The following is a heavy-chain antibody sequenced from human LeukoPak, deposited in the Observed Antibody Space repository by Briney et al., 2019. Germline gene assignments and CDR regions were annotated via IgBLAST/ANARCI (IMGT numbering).Heavy chain of an antibody. CDR2: INPSGGST. Sequence: ASVKVSCKASGYTFTSYYMHWVRQAPGQGLEWMGIINPSGGSTSYAQKFQGRVTMTRDTSTSTVYMELSSLRSEDTAVYYCARVPRDYYGSGSYYGLDIWGQGTMVTVSS. CDR1: GYTFTSYY. D-gene: IGHD3-10*01. J-gene: IGHJ3*02. V-gene: IGHV1-46*01. CDR3: ARVPRDYYGSGSYYGLDI.